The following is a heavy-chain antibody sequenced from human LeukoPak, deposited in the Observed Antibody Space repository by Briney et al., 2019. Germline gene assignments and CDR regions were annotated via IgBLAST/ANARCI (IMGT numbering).Heavy chain of an antibody. J-gene: IGHJ4*02. CDR1: GGTFSSYA. CDR2: IIPIFGTA. V-gene: IGHV1-69*01. Sequence: ASVKVSCKASGGTFSSYAISWVRQAPGQGLEWMGGIIPIFGTANYAQKFQGRVTITADESTSTAYMELSSLRAEDTAIYYCARDSLPMAVTGPFDHWGQGALVTVSS. D-gene: IGHD6-19*01. CDR3: ARDSLPMAVTGPFDH.